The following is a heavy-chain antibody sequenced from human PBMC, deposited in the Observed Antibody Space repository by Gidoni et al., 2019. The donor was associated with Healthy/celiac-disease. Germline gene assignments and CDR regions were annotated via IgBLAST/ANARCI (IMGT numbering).Heavy chain of an antibody. CDR1: GFTFSSYA. CDR3: ARDLEVRGTH. J-gene: IGHJ4*02. CDR2: ISYDGSNK. V-gene: IGHV3-30*01. D-gene: IGHD3-10*01. Sequence: QVQLVESGGGVVQPGRSLRLSCAASGFTFSSYAMHWVRQAPGKGLEWVAVISYDGSNKYYADSVKGRFTISRDNSKNTLYLQMNSLRAEDTAVYYCARDLEVRGTHWGQGTLVTVSS.